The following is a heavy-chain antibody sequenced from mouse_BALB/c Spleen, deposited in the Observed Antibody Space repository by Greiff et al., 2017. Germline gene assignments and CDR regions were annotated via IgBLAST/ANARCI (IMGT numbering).Heavy chain of an antibody. V-gene: IGHV1-14*01. CDR3: ASPSTATPYYFDY. Sequence: EVQLQQSGPELVKPGASVKMSCKASGYTFTSYVMHWVKQKPGQGLEWIGYINPYNDGTKYNEKFKGKATLTSDKSSSTAYMELSSLTSEDSAVYYCASPSTATPYYFDYWGQGTTLTVSS. J-gene: IGHJ2*01. D-gene: IGHD1-2*01. CDR1: GYTFTSYV. CDR2: INPYNDGT.